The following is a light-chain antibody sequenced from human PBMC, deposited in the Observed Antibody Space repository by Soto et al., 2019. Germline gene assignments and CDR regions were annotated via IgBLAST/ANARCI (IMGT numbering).Light chain of an antibody. J-gene: IGKJ5*01. CDR2: SAS. CDR1: QSVSFN. V-gene: IGKV3-15*01. Sequence: VMTQSPATLSVSPGDRVTLSCWAGQSVSFNLAWYQQKPGQAPRLLISSASARATGVPPRLSATGSGTELTLTISRLEPEDFAVYYCQKHFNGPITCGQGTRLEIK. CDR3: QKHFNGPIT.